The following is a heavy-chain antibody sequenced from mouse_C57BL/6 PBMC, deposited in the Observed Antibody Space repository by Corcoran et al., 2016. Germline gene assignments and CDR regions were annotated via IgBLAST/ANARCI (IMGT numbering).Heavy chain of an antibody. Sequence: QVQLQQSGPELVKPGASVKISCKASGYTFTDYYINWVKQRPGQGLEWIGWIFPGSGSTYYSEKFKGKATLTVDKSSSTAYMLLSSLTSEDSAVYFCARDYYGSSSGYFDVWGTGTTVTVSS. J-gene: IGHJ1*03. D-gene: IGHD1-1*01. CDR2: IFPGSGST. CDR1: GYTFTDYY. CDR3: ARDYYGSSSGYFDV. V-gene: IGHV1-75*01.